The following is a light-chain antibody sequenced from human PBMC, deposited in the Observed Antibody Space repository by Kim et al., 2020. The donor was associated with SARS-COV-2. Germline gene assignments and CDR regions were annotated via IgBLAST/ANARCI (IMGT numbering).Light chain of an antibody. Sequence: GSPGKRATLSCRASQSVNTHLAWYQQKPGQAPRLLIYGVSTRATGIPARFSGSGSGTEFALTISSLQSEDFAVYYCQQHNNWPLTFGGGTKVDIK. V-gene: IGKV3-15*01. J-gene: IGKJ4*01. CDR3: QQHNNWPLT. CDR2: GVS. CDR1: QSVNTH.